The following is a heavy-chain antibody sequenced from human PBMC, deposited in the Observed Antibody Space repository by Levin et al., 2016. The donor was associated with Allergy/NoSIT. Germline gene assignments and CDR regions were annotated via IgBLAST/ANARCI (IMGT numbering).Heavy chain of an antibody. CDR2: INPIGAFT. V-gene: IGHV1-46*01. D-gene: IGHD3-22*01. J-gene: IGHJ3*02. Sequence: WVRQAPGQGLEWMGVINPIGAFTSSPQKFQGRVTLTRDTSTSTLYMKLSSLRSEDTAVYYCARGSDSSGYYGPYAFDIWGQGTMVTVSS. CDR3: ARGSDSSGYYGPYAFDI.